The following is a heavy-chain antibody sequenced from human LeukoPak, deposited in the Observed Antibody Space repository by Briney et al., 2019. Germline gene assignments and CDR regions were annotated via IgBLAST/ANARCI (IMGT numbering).Heavy chain of an antibody. D-gene: IGHD6-25*01. V-gene: IGHV3-21*06. Sequence: NPGGSLRLSCAASGFTFSSHSMTWVRQAPGKGLEWVSSISSSSNYIYYADSVKGRFTISRDNAKNSVSLQTNSLRAEDTAVYYCARALKPYGSSGTTYAFDIWGQGTMVTVSS. CDR2: ISSSSNYI. CDR3: ARALKPYGSSGTTYAFDI. J-gene: IGHJ3*02. CDR1: GFTFSSHS.